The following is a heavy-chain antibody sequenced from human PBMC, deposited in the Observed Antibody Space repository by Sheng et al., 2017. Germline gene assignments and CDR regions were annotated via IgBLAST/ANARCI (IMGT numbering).Heavy chain of an antibody. D-gene: IGHD3-10*01. CDR1: GLTFSNYA. CDR3: ARSCFSENYYYFDY. CDR2: ISGSGGNT. J-gene: IGHJ4*02. V-gene: IGHV3-23*01. Sequence: EVQLLESGGGLVQPGGSLRLSCAASGLTFSNYAMNWVRQAPGKGLEWVSGISGSGGNTYYADSVKGRFTISRDNSKNTLYLEMSSLRAEDMAVYYCARSCFSENYYYFDYWGQGTLVTVSS.